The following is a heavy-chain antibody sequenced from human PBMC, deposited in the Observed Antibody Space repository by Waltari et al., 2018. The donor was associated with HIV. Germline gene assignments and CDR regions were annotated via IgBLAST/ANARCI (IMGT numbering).Heavy chain of an antibody. CDR1: GFTFGSYS. CDR2: ISSSSSYI. D-gene: IGHD6-19*01. Sequence: EVQLVESGGGLVKPGGSLRLSWAASGFTFGSYSVNWAGQAPGKGLEWVSSISSSSSYIYYADSVKGRFTISRDNAKNSLYLQMNSLRAEDTAVYYCATLVSSGWYYFDYWGQGTLVTVSS. J-gene: IGHJ4*02. V-gene: IGHV3-21*01. CDR3: ATLVSSGWYYFDY.